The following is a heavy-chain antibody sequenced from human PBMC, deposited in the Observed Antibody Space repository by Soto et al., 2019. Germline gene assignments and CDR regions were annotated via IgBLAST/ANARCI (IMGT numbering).Heavy chain of an antibody. D-gene: IGHD3-3*01. CDR1: GLTFSGYP. V-gene: IGHV3-30*04. CDR2: ISYDGRNQ. J-gene: IGHJ4*02. CDR3: AIPGYYFWGNANVDYFDS. Sequence: GGSLRLSCAASGLTFSGYPMHWVRQPPGKGLEWVAFISYDGRNQKYSESVKGRFTISRDNSKNTLYLQMSSLRTEDTAVYYCAIPGYYFWGNANVDYFDSWAQGTLVTVPP.